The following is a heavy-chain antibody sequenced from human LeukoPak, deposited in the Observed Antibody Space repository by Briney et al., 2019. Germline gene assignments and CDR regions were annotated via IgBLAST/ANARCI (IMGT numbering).Heavy chain of an antibody. CDR2: INPNSGGT. J-gene: IGHJ5*02. CDR3: ASDFWSGYSEPYNWFDP. CDR1: GYTFTGYH. V-gene: IGHV1-2*02. Sequence: GASVKVSCKASGYTFTGYHMHWVRQAPGQVLEWMGWINPNSGGTNYAQKFQGRVTMTRDTSISTAYMELSRLRSDDTAVYYCASDFWSGYSEPYNWFDPWGQGTLVTVSS. D-gene: IGHD3-3*01.